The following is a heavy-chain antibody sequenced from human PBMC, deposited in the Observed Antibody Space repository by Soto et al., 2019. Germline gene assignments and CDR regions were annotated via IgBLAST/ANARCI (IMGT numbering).Heavy chain of an antibody. CDR3: ARVPTIFGVVMITGYFDY. D-gene: IGHD3-3*01. J-gene: IGHJ4*02. Sequence: SETLSLTCTVSGGSISSSSYYWGWIRQPPGKGLEWIGNIYYSGSTYYNPSLKSRVTISVDTSKNQFSLKLSSVTAADTAVYYCARVPTIFGVVMITGYFDYWGQGTLVTVSS. V-gene: IGHV4-39*07. CDR1: GGSISSSSYY. CDR2: IYYSGST.